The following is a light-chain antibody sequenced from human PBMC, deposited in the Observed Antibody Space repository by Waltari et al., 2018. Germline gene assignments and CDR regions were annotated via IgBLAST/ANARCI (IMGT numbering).Light chain of an antibody. CDR1: QSVSRA. CDR3: QHYVRLPVT. CDR2: GAS. Sequence: EIVFTQSPGTLALSPWETIILSCRVSQSVSRALAWYQQKPGQAPRLLIYGASNRATGIPDRFSGSGSGTDFSLTISRLEPEDFAVYYCQHYVRLPVTFGQGTKVEIK. J-gene: IGKJ1*01. V-gene: IGKV3-20*01.